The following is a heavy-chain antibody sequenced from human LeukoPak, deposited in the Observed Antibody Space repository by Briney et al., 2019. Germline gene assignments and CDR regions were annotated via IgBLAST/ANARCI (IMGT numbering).Heavy chain of an antibody. D-gene: IGHD2-8*01. V-gene: IGHV3-30*18. Sequence: GGSLRLSCAASGFTFSNFGIXWVRXAPGKXLEWVAFISYDGSNKYYADSVKGRFTISRDNSKNTLYLQMNSLRAEDTAVYYCAKDRSTDMLYFDYWGQGTLVTVSS. CDR2: ISYDGSNK. CDR1: GFTFSNFG. J-gene: IGHJ4*02. CDR3: AKDRSTDMLYFDY.